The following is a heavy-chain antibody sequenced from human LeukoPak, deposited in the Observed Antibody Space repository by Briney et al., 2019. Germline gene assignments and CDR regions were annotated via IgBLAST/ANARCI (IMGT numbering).Heavy chain of an antibody. Sequence: GGSLRLSCAASGFTFSSYWMSWVRQAPGKGLEGVANIKQDGSEKYYVDSVKGRFTISRDNAKNSLYLQMNSLRAEDTAVYYCARDSGQLLLFPDYWGQGTLVTVSS. CDR3: ARDSGQLLLFPDY. CDR1: GFTFSSYW. D-gene: IGHD2-2*01. V-gene: IGHV3-7*01. J-gene: IGHJ4*02. CDR2: IKQDGSEK.